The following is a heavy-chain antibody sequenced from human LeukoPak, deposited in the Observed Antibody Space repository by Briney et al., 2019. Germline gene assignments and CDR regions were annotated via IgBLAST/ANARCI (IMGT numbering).Heavy chain of an antibody. D-gene: IGHD3-16*01. CDR2: ISSSSSYI. V-gene: IGHV3-21*04. CDR3: ATTGWGLGYFDS. CDR1: GFTFSSYS. J-gene: IGHJ4*02. Sequence: PGGSLRLSCAASGFTFSSYSMNWVRQAPGKGLEWVSSISSSSSYIYYADSVKGRFTISRDNAKNSLYLQMNSLRAEDTALYYCATTGWGLGYFDSWGQGTLVTVSS.